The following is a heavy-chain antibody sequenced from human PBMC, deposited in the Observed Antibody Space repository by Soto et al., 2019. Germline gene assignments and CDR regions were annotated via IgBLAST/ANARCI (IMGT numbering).Heavy chain of an antibody. J-gene: IGHJ6*02. CDR2: ISAYNGNT. CDR3: ARDAVGPISNYYYYGMDV. Sequence: QVQLVQSVAEVKKPGASVKVSCKASGYTFTSYGISWVRQAPGQGLEWKGWISAYNGNTNYAQKLQGRVTMTTDTSTSTAYMELRSLRSDDTAVYYCARDAVGPISNYYYYGMDVWGQGTTVTVSS. CDR1: GYTFTSYG. V-gene: IGHV1-18*01. D-gene: IGHD1-20*01.